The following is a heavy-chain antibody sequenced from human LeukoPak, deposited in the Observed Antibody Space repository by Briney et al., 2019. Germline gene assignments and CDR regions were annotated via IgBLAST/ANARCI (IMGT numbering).Heavy chain of an antibody. CDR3: AKDSQWYSSGWFLDY. V-gene: IGHV3-30*02. J-gene: IGHJ4*02. CDR1: GFTFSSYG. CDR2: IRYDGSNK. Sequence: PGGSLRLFCAASGFTFSSYGMHWVRQAPGKGLEWVAFIRYDGSNKYYADSVKGRFTISRDNSKNTLYLQMNSLRAEDTAVYYCAKDSQWYSSGWFLDYWGQGTLVTVSS. D-gene: IGHD6-19*01.